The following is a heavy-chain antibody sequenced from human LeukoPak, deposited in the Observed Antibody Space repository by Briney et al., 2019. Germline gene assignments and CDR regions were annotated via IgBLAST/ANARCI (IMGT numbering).Heavy chain of an antibody. J-gene: IGHJ4*02. D-gene: IGHD6-19*01. Sequence: GGSLRLSCAASGFTFSSYWMHWVRQAPGKGLVWVSRINSDGSSTSYADSVKGRFTISRDNSKNTLYLQMNSLRAEDTAVYYCARDSYGAVAGHFDYWGQGTLVTVSS. CDR2: INSDGSST. CDR1: GFTFSSYW. V-gene: IGHV3-74*01. CDR3: ARDSYGAVAGHFDY.